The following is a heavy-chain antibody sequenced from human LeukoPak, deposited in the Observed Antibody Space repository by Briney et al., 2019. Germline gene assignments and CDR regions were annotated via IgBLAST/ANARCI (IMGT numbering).Heavy chain of an antibody. J-gene: IGHJ6*03. Sequence: GGSLRLSCAASGFTFSSYAMHWVRQAPGKGLEWVAVISYDGSNKYYADSVKGRFTISRDNSKNTLYLQMNSLRAEDTAVYYCARVHYGSGSYYYYYMDVWGKGTTVTASS. V-gene: IGHV3-30-3*01. CDR3: ARVHYGSGSYYYYYMDV. CDR2: ISYDGSNK. CDR1: GFTFSSYA. D-gene: IGHD3-10*01.